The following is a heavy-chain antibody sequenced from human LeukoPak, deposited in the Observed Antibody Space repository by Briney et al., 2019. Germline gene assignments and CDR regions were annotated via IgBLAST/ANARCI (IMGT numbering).Heavy chain of an antibody. CDR1: GFTFSSYS. V-gene: IGHV3-48*02. CDR3: ARVDWMIGAFDI. CDR2: ITSSSSTT. J-gene: IGHJ3*02. D-gene: IGHD3-22*01. Sequence: GGSLRLSCAASGFTFSSYSMNWVRQAPGKGLEWVSYITSSSSTTYYVDSVRGRFTISRDNAKNSLYLQMNSLRDEDTAVYYCARVDWMIGAFDIWGQGIMVTVSS.